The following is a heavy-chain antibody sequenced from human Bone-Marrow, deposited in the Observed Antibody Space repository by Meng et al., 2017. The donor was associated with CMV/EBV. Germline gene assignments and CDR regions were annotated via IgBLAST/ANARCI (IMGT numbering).Heavy chain of an antibody. J-gene: IGHJ6*02. CDR2: ISAYNGNT. CDR1: GYTFTSYG. CDR3: ARVVSSSSPWYYYGMDV. V-gene: IGHV1-18*01. Sequence: ASVKVSCKASGYTFTSYGISWVRQAPGQGLEWMGWISAYNGNTKYAQKLQGRVTMTTDTSTSTAYMELRSLRSDDTAVYYCARVVSSSSPWYYYGMDVWGQGTTVTVSS. D-gene: IGHD6-6*01.